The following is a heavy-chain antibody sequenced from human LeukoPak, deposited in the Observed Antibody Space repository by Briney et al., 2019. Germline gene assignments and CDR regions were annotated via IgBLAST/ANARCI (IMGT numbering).Heavy chain of an antibody. CDR3: ARDFWSSYYTTYYYYMDV. D-gene: IGHD3-3*01. CDR1: GGSISSYY. V-gene: IGHV4-4*07. CDR2: IYTSGST. J-gene: IGHJ6*03. Sequence: SETLSLTCTVSGGSISSYYWSWIRQPAGKGLEWIGRIYTSGSTNYNPSLKSRVTMSVDTSKNQFSLKLSSVTAADTAVYYCARDFWSSYYTTYYYYMDVWGKGTTVTVSS.